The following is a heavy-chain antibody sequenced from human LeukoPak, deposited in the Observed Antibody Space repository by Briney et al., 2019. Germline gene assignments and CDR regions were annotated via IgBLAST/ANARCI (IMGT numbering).Heavy chain of an antibody. Sequence: SLRLSCSASGFTFSSYTMHWVRQAPGKWLEYDPAIGGSGGYTAYADSVTGRVTPARNTSSHCMYLQMSILRTEDTAVYYCVKGGIKFGVDVWGQGTTVTVSS. CDR2: IGGSGGYT. CDR3: VKGGIKFGVDV. CDR1: GFTFSSYT. V-gene: IGHV3-64D*08. J-gene: IGHJ6*02. D-gene: IGHD3-16*01.